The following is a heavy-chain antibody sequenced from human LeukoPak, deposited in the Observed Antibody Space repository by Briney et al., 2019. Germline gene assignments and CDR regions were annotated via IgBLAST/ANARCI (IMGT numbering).Heavy chain of an antibody. CDR1: GYTFTSYG. V-gene: IGHV1-18*01. J-gene: IGHJ4*02. CDR3: ARDLTHRRNYDSSGYQIVPAF. D-gene: IGHD3-22*01. Sequence: ASVKVSCKASGYTFTSYGISWVRQAPGQGLEWMGWISGYNGHTKYVQKFQGRVTMTIDTSTSTAYLDLRSLRSDDTAVYYCARDLTHRRNYDSSGYQIVPAFWGQGTLVTVSS. CDR2: ISGYNGHT.